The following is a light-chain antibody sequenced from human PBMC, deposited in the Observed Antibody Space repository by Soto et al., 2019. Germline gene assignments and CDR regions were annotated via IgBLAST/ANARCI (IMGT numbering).Light chain of an antibody. V-gene: IGLV4-60*02. J-gene: IGLJ3*02. Sequence: QPVLTQSSSASASLGSSFKLTCTLSSGHSSYIIAWHQQQPGKAPRYLMKLEGSGSYNKGSGVPDRFSGSSSGADRYLTISNLQFEDEADYYCETWDSNTRVFGGGTQLTVL. CDR3: ETWDSNTRV. CDR2: LEGSGSY. CDR1: SGHSSYI.